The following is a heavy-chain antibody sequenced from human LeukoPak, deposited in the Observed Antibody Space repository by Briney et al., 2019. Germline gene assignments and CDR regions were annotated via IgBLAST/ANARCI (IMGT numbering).Heavy chain of an antibody. V-gene: IGHV1-2*02. J-gene: IGHJ4*02. Sequence: ASVKVSCKASGYTFTTYYIHWVRQAPGQGLEWMGWINPNSGGTSYAQKFQGRVTVTRDTSITTAYMELSSLRSDDTAVYYCARDGSVPYDYWGQGTLVAVSS. CDR2: INPNSGGT. CDR3: ARDGSVPYDY. CDR1: GYTFTTYY.